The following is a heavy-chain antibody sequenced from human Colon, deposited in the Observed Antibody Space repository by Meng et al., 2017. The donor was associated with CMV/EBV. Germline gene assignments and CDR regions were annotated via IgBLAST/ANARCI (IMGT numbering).Heavy chain of an antibody. CDR3: ARIKFWAFDI. J-gene: IGHJ3*02. V-gene: IGHV3-49*04. Sequence: GESLKISCAASGFTFGDFPMTWVRQAPGKGLQWIGFIRHKGNGGTTEYVASVKGRFSISRDDSKRIAYLQMNSLQIDDTAVYYCARIKFWAFDIWGQGTIVTVSS. CDR1: GFTFGDFP. CDR2: IRHKGNGGTT.